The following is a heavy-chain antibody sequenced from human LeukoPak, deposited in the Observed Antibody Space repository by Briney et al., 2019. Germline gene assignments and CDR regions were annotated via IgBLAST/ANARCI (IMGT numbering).Heavy chain of an antibody. CDR3: ARASIPHQYWTTDAFDI. CDR1: GFTFSSYS. J-gene: IGHJ3*02. V-gene: IGHV3-21*01. CDR2: ISSSSSYI. D-gene: IGHD2/OR15-2a*01. Sequence: GGSLRLSCAASGFTFSSYSMNWVRQAPGKGLEWVSSISSSSSYIYYADSVKGRFTISRDNAKNSLYLQMNSLRAEDTAVYYCARASIPHQYWTTDAFDIWGQGTMVTVSS.